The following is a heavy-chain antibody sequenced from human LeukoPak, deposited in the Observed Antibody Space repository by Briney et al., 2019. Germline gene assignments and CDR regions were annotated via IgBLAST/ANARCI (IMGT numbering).Heavy chain of an antibody. Sequence: ASVKVSCKASGYTFTSYYMHWVRQAPGQGLEWMGIINPSGGSTSYAQKFQGRVTMTRDMSTSTVYMELSSLRSEDTAVYYCARAIGRQQLVRVFDYWGQGTLVTVSS. CDR3: ARAIGRQQLVRVFDY. J-gene: IGHJ4*02. CDR1: GYTFTSYY. V-gene: IGHV1-46*01. CDR2: INPSGGST. D-gene: IGHD6-13*01.